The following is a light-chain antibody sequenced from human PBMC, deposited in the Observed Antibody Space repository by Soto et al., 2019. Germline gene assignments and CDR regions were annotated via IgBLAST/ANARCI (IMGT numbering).Light chain of an antibody. V-gene: IGLV2-14*01. CDR2: EVS. Sequence: QSALTPPASVSGSPGQSITISCTGTSSDVGGYNYVSWYQQHPGKAPKLMIYEVSNRPSGVSNRFSGSKSGNTASLTISVLQAEDEDDYYCSSYTSSSTLDVFGTGTKLTVL. J-gene: IGLJ1*01. CDR1: SSDVGGYNY. CDR3: SSYTSSSTLDV.